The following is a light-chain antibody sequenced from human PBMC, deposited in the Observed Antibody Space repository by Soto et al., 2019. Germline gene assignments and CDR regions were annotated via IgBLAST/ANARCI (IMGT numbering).Light chain of an antibody. V-gene: IGLV2-14*01. CDR3: QSYDSSLSGSVV. CDR2: EVS. Sequence: QSALTQPASVSGSPGQSITISCTGTSSDVGGYNYVSWYQQHPGKAPKLMIYEVSNRPSGVSNRFSGSKSGTSASLAITGLQAEDEADYYCQSYDSSLSGSVVFGGGTKVTVL. J-gene: IGLJ2*01. CDR1: SSDVGGYNY.